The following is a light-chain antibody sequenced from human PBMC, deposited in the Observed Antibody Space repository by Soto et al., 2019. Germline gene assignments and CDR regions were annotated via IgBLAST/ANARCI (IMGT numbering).Light chain of an antibody. Sequence: QSALTQPASVSGSPGQSITISRTGTSSDVGVYDYVSWYQQYPGKTPQLLIYEVNRPSGVSDRFSGSKSGNTASLTISDLQAEDEADYYCSSYTSSRSWVFGGGTKVTVL. CDR2: EV. V-gene: IGLV2-14*01. CDR1: SSDVGVYDY. CDR3: SSYTSSRSWV. J-gene: IGLJ3*02.